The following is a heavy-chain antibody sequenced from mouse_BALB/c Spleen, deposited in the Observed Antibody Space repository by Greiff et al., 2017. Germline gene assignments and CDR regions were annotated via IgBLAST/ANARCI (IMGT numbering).Heavy chain of an antibody. CDR1: GYTFTSYW. D-gene: IGHD2-10*02. CDR2: IYPSDSYT. Sequence: QVHVKQPGAELVRPGASVKLSCKASGYTFTSYWINWVKQRPGQGLEWIGNIYPSDSYTNYNQKFKDKATLTVDKSSSTAYMQLSSPTSEDSAVYYCTRGYGNYNAMDYWGQGTSVTVSS. J-gene: IGHJ4*01. CDR3: TRGYGNYNAMDY. V-gene: IGHV1-69*02.